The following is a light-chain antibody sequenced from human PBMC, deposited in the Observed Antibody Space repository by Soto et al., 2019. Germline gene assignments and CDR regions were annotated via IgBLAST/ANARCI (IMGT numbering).Light chain of an antibody. CDR2: DAS. Sequence: EIVLTQSPATLSLSPGERATLSCRASQSVSSYLAWYQQKPGQAPRLLIYDASNRATGIPARFSGSGSGTAFTLTISSLEPEDFAVYYCQQRRNWPRFTFGPGTKVDIK. CDR1: QSVSSY. CDR3: QQRRNWPRFT. J-gene: IGKJ3*01. V-gene: IGKV3-11*01.